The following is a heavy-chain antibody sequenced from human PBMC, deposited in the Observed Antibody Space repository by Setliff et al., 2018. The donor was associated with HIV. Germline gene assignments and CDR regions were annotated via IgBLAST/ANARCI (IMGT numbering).Heavy chain of an antibody. V-gene: IGHV3-23*01. D-gene: IGHD1-26*01. CDR2: ILSTGERT. J-gene: IGHJ4*02. CDR3: ARWGSGSYERVFDY. Sequence: GESLKISCAASGFTFSNYAMSWVRQAPGEGLEWVSAILSTGERTFYADSVKGRFTISRDNSKNTVYLQMNSLRAEDTAEYYCARWGSGSYERVFDYWGQGMLVTVSS. CDR1: GFTFSNYA.